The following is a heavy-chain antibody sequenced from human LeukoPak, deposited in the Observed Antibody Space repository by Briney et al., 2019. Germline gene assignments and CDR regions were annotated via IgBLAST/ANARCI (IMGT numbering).Heavy chain of an antibody. J-gene: IGHJ6*02. D-gene: IGHD3-9*01. CDR1: GFTVSSNY. Sequence: PGGSLRLSCAASGFTVSSNYMSWVRQPPGKGLEWVSVIYAGGSTYYGDSVKGRFTISRDNSKNTLYLQMNSLRAEDTAVYYCARDLRYFDWFPVQYYYYYGMDVWGQGTTVTVSS. CDR2: IYAGGST. V-gene: IGHV3-53*01. CDR3: ARDLRYFDWFPVQYYYYYGMDV.